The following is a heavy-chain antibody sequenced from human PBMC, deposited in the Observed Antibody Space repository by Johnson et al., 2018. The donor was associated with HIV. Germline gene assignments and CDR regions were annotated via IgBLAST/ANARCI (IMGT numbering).Heavy chain of an antibody. D-gene: IGHD3-22*01. J-gene: IGHJ3*01. CDR1: GFTFSSYA. V-gene: IGHV3-23*04. CDR2: ISGSGGST. Sequence: VQLVESGGGVARPGGSLRLSCEASGFTFSSYAMSWVRQAPGKGLEWVSAISGSGGSTYYADSVKGRFTISRDNPKNTLYLQMNSLRAEDTAIYYCARGVSSGYYSNAFDVWGQGTMATVSS. CDR3: ARGVSSGYYSNAFDV.